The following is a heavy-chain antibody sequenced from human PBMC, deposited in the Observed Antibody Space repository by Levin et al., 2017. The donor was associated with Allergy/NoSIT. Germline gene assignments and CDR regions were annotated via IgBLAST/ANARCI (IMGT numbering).Heavy chain of an antibody. D-gene: IGHD3-10*01. CDR3: ARDGYDDFGDDALDI. CDR1: GFTFSNYG. V-gene: IGHV3-33*01. J-gene: IGHJ3*02. CDR2: IWYDGSNE. Sequence: GESLKISCAASGFTFSNYGMHWVRQAPGKGLEWMSSIWYDGSNEYYADSVRGRFTISRDNSKNTLYLQMNSLRAEDTALYYCARDGYDDFGDDALDIWGQGTYVTVSS.